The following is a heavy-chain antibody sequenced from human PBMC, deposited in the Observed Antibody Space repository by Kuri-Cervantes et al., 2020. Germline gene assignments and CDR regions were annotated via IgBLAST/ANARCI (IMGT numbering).Heavy chain of an antibody. CDR2: INAGNGNT. J-gene: IGHJ4*02. V-gene: IGHV1-3*01. CDR3: ASEGYYGSGIKGEFDY. CDR1: GYTFTSYA. D-gene: IGHD3-10*01. Sequence: ASVKVSCKASGYTFTSYAMHWVRQAPGQRLEWMGWINAGNGNTKYSQKFQGRVTITRDTSASTAYMELSSLRSEDTAVYYCASEGYYGSGIKGEFDYWGQGTLVTVSS.